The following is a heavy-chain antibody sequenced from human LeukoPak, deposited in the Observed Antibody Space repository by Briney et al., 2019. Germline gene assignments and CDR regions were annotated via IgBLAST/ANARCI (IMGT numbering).Heavy chain of an antibody. CDR2: INHSGST. D-gene: IGHD4-4*01. CDR3: ARGLDYSLGY. CDR1: GGSFSGYY. Sequence: SETLSLTCAVYGGSFSGYYWSWIRQPPGKGLEWIGEINHSGSTNYNPSLKSRVTISVDTSKDQFSLKLSSVTAADTAVYYCARGLDYSLGYWGQGTLVTVS. V-gene: IGHV4-34*01. J-gene: IGHJ4*02.